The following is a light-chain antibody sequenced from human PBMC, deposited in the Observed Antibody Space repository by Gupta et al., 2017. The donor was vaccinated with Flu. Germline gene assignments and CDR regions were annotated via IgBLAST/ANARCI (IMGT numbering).Light chain of an antibody. CDR2: DVS. CDR1: SSDVGGYNY. V-gene: IGLV2-11*01. Sequence: SALTQPRAVSGSPGQSVTISCTGTSSDVGGYNYVSWYQQHPGKAPKLMIYDVSKRPSGVPDRFSGSKSGTTASLTISGLQAEDEADYYCCSYAGSYTLVVFGGGTKLTVL. CDR3: CSYAGSYTLVV. J-gene: IGLJ2*01.